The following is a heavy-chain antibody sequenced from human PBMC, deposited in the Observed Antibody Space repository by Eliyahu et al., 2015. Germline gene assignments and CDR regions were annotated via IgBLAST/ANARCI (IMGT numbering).Heavy chain of an antibody. CDR2: IYWDDXK. CDR3: AHKDLFDY. J-gene: IGHJ4*02. CDR1: GFSLTTSXVG. V-gene: IGHV2-5*02. Sequence: QITLKESGPTLVKPXXTLXLTCTFSGFSLTTSXVGVGWIRXPPGKALEWLALIYWDDXKRFXPSLKSRLTITKDTSKNQVVLTMTNMDPVDTATYYCAHKDLFDYWGQGILVTVSS.